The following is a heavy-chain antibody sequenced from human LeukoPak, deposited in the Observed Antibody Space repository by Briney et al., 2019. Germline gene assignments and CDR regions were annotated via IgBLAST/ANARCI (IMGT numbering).Heavy chain of an antibody. CDR2: ISGSSSNI. J-gene: IGHJ4*02. V-gene: IGHV3-21*04. CDR1: GFTFSSYN. D-gene: IGHD3-22*01. CDR3: AKGQIVVVPYYFDF. Sequence: GGSLRLSCAASGFTFSSYNMNWVRQAPGKGLEWVSSISGSSSNIYYADSVKGRFTISRDNAKNSLYLQMNSLRAEDTAVYYCAKGQIVVVPYYFDFWGQGILVTVSS.